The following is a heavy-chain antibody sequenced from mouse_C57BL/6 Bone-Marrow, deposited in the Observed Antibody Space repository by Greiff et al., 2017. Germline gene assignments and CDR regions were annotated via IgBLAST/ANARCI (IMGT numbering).Heavy chain of an antibody. J-gene: IGHJ1*03. CDR2: IDPSDSYT. CDR1: GYTFTSYW. CDR3: ARLIYYYGSKYFDV. D-gene: IGHD1-1*01. Sequence: QVQLQQPGAELVMPGASVKLSCKASGYTFTSYWMHWVKQRPGQGLEWIGEIDPSDSYTNYNQKFKGKSTLTVDKSSSTAYMQLISLTSEDSAVYYCARLIYYYGSKYFDVWGTGTTVTVAS. V-gene: IGHV1-69*01.